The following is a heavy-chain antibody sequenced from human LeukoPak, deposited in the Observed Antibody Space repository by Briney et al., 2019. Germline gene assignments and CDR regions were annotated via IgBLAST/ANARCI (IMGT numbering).Heavy chain of an antibody. CDR2: IRNKANSYTT. CDR1: GFTFSEHY. Sequence: GGSLRLSWSASGFTFSEHYMDWVRQAPGKGLEWVGRIRNKANSYTTEYAASVKGKFIISRDDSKNSLYLRMNSLKTEDTGVYYCARVGIVGATGYFDNWGQGTLVTVSS. J-gene: IGHJ4*02. D-gene: IGHD1-26*01. CDR3: ARVGIVGATGYFDN. V-gene: IGHV3-72*01.